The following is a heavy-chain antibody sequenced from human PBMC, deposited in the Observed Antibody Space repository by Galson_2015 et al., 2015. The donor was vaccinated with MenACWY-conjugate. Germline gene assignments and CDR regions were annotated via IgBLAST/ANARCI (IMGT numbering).Heavy chain of an antibody. D-gene: IGHD5/OR15-5a*01. Sequence: SLRLACAGSGFSFSNHWMYWVRQAPGKGLERVANMNQDGSKKYYVDSVKGRFTISRDNAKNSLYLQMNSLRVEGTAIYHCARDRVYGALDYWGQGTPVTVSS. CDR3: ARDRVYGALDY. V-gene: IGHV3-7*03. J-gene: IGHJ4*02. CDR1: GFSFSNHW. CDR2: MNQDGSKK.